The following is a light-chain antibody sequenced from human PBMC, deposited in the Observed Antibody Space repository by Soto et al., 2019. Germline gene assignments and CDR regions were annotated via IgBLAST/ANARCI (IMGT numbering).Light chain of an antibody. CDR1: QSVSSSY. CDR3: KLYSSLLIT. V-gene: IGKV3-20*01. Sequence: VLTQTPSTLSLSPEEGATLACRDSQSVSSSYLAWDQQKPGQAPWLLLYGASGRATGIPDGFSCSGAGTDFTLTSSRLEPEDLVVYYWKLYSSLLITFAQGTRLEIK. J-gene: IGKJ5*01. CDR2: GAS.